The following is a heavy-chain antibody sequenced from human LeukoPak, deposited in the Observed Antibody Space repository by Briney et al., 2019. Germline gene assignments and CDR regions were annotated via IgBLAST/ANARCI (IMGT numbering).Heavy chain of an antibody. CDR1: GGSISSSSYY. CDR2: NYYSGST. CDR3: AREPPLSGPPHY. V-gene: IGHV4-39*07. D-gene: IGHD2-15*01. Sequence: NTSETLSLTCTVSGGSISSSSYYWGWIRQPPGKGLEWIGSNYYSGSTYYNPSLKSRVTISVDTSKNQFSLKLSSVTAADTAVYYCAREPPLSGPPHYWGQGTLVTVSS. J-gene: IGHJ4*02.